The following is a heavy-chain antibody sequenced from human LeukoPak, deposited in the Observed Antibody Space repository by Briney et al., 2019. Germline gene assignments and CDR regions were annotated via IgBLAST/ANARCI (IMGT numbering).Heavy chain of an antibody. V-gene: IGHV3-11*01. D-gene: IGHD3-10*01. CDR3: ERQAGRAGGQ. Sequence: GSPRLSCAASGFSSGGHYMSLLRPAPGEGPGWISYISGNGCDIAYADSVKGRFTISRDNAKNSLHLQMNSMRVEDTAVYHWERQAGRAGGQWGHGTLSAVSS. CDR1: GFSSGGHY. J-gene: IGHJ4*01. CDR2: ISGNGCDI.